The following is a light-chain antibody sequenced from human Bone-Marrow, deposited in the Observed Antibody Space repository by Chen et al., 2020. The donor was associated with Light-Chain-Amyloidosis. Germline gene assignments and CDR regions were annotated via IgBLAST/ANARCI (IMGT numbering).Light chain of an antibody. Sequence: SYELTQPPSVSVSPGQTARITCSGDDLPTKYAYWYQQKPGQAPVLVIHRDTERPSGISARFSGYSAGTTATLTISVVQAEDEADYHCQSAESSGTYEVIFGGGNKLTVL. J-gene: IGLJ2*01. V-gene: IGLV3-25*03. CDR2: RDT. CDR3: QSAESSGTYEVI. CDR1: DLPTKY.